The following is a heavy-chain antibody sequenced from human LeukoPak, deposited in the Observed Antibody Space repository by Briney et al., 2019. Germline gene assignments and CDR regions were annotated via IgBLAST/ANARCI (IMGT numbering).Heavy chain of an antibody. CDR2: IIPIFGTA. Sequence: SVKVSCKASGGTFSSYAISWVRQAPGQGLEWMGGIIPIFGTANYAQKFQGRVTITADESTSTAYMELSSLRSEDTAEYYCARDPYPGYYYYGMDVWGQGTTVTVSS. CDR3: ARDPYPGYYYYGMDV. CDR1: GGTFSSYA. V-gene: IGHV1-69*01. J-gene: IGHJ6*02.